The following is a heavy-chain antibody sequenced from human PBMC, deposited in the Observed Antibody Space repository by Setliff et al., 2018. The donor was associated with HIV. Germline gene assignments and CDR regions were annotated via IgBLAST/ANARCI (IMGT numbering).Heavy chain of an antibody. Sequence: KPSETLSLTCTVSGGSISSGGYYWSWIRQPPGKGLAWIGYIYYSGSTYYNPSLKSRVTISIATSKNQFSLKLSSVTAADTAVYYCARGLVVVTDSDYDTNYYYYYYMDVLGKGTTVTVS. D-gene: IGHD5-12*01. V-gene: IGHV4-31*03. J-gene: IGHJ6*03. CDR3: ARGLVVVTDSDYDTNYYYYYYMDV. CDR1: GGSISSGGYY. CDR2: IYYSGST.